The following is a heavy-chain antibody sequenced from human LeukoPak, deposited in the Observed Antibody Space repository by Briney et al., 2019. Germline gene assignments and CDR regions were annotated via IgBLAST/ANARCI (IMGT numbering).Heavy chain of an antibody. J-gene: IGHJ3*02. CDR3: ATDNNWKSRRGAFDI. Sequence: SVKVSCKASGGTFSSYAISWVRQAPGRGLEWMGGIIPIFGTANYAQKFQGRVTITADKSTSTAYMELSSLRSEDTAVYYCATDNNWKSRRGAFDIWGQGTMVTVSS. D-gene: IGHD1-20*01. CDR2: IIPIFGTA. V-gene: IGHV1-69*06. CDR1: GGTFSSYA.